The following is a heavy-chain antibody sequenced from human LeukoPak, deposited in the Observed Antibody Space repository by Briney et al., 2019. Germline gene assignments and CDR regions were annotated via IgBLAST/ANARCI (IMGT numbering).Heavy chain of an antibody. V-gene: IGHV4-4*02. CDR2: IYHSGTT. J-gene: IGHJ4*02. Sequence: SGTLSLTCAVSGDSISSSNWWSWVRQPPGKGLEWIGEIYHSGTTNYNPSLKSRVTISFDTSKNQFSLNLRSVTAADTAVYYCANKVYCSTTSCYPAGYWGQGTLVTVSS. CDR3: ANKVYCSTTSCYPAGY. CDR1: GDSISSSNW. D-gene: IGHD2-2*01.